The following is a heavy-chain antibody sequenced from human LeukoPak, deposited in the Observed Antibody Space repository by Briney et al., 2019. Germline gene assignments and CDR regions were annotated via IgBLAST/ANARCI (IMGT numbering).Heavy chain of an antibody. V-gene: IGHV3-66*01. Sequence: GGSLRLSCAASGVTVSSNYMSWVRQAPGKGLEWVSVIYSGGSTYYADSVKGRSTISRDNSKNTLYPQMNSLRAEDTAVYYCAASTVVTYYFDYWGQGTLVTVSS. CDR1: GVTVSSNY. D-gene: IGHD4-23*01. CDR2: IYSGGST. J-gene: IGHJ4*02. CDR3: AASTVVTYYFDY.